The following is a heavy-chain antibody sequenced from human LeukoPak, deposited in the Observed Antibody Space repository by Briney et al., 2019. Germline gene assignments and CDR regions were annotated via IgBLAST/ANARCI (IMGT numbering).Heavy chain of an antibody. V-gene: IGHV6-1*01. CDR1: GDSVSSNSAA. CDR2: TYFRSKWFN. CDR3: ARGVRYFDL. J-gene: IGHJ2*01. Sequence: SQTLSLTFAISGDSVSSNSAAWNWIRQSPSRGLEWLGRTYFRSKWFNDYALSVKSRITINPDTSKSQFSLQLNSVTPEDTAVYFCARGVRYFDLWGRGTLVTVSS.